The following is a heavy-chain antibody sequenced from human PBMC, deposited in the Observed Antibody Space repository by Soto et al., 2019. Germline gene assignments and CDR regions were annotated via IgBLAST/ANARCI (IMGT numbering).Heavy chain of an antibody. D-gene: IGHD3-22*01. CDR3: AKDHDSSGYYYFDC. V-gene: IGHV3-30*18. J-gene: IGHJ4*02. CDR2: VSYDGSNK. Sequence: GGSLRLSCAASGFTFSSYGMHWVRQAPGKGLEWVAVVSYDGSNKYYADSVKGRFTISRDYSKNTLYLQTNSLRAEDTALYYCAKDHDSSGYYYFDCWGQGTLVTVSS. CDR1: GFTFSSYG.